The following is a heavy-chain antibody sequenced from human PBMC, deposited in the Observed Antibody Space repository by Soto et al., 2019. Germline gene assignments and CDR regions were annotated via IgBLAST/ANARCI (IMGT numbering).Heavy chain of an antibody. V-gene: IGHV1-69*01. CDR1: GGTFSSYA. CDR2: IIPIFGTA. D-gene: IGHD2-15*01. CDR3: ARDPGYCSGGSCYSVARGHFDY. J-gene: IGHJ4*02. Sequence: QVQLVQSGAEVKKPGSSVKVSCKASGGTFSSYAISWVRQAPGQGLEWMGGIIPIFGTANYAQKFQGRVTITADESTSTAYMELSSLRSEDTAVYCCARDPGYCSGGSCYSVARGHFDYWGQGTLVTVSS.